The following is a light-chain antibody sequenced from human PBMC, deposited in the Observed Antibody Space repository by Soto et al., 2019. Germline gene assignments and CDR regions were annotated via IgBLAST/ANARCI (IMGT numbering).Light chain of an antibody. V-gene: IGKV1-5*03. CDR2: KAS. Sequence: DIQMTQSPSTLSASVGDRVTITCRASQSISTWLAWYQQKPGKAPKLLIYKASTLQSGVPSRFSGSGSGTAFSLTISSLQPDDSATYYCHPYNSYPYTFGHGNKLEIK. J-gene: IGKJ2*01. CDR3: HPYNSYPYT. CDR1: QSISTW.